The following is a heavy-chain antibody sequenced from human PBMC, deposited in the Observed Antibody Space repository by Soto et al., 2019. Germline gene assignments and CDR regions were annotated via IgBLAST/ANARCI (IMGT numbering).Heavy chain of an antibody. V-gene: IGHV4-59*08. CDR2: IYYSGST. D-gene: IGHD3-9*01. CDR1: GGSISSYY. J-gene: IGHJ6*03. Sequence: PSETLSLTCPVSGGSISSYYWSWIRQPPGKGLEWIGYIYYSGSTNYNPSLKSRVTISVDTSKNQFSLKLSSVTAADTAVYYCAGLLRYFDWSLSDPYYYYYMDVWGKGTTVTVSS. CDR3: AGLLRYFDWSLSDPYYYYYMDV.